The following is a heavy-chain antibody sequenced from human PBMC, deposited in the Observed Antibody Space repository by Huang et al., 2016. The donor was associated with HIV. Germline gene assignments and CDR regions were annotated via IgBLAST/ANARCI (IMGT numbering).Heavy chain of an antibody. CDR2: IHYSGST. Sequence: QLQLQESGPGLVKPSETLSLTCSVSGGSISSSSYYWGWLRQPPGKGLEGIGSIHYSGSTFYNPSLKSRVTISVDTSKNQFSRRLSSVTAADTSVYYCARHMDCSSSSCLAGGHERGPFDMWGQGTMVTVSS. J-gene: IGHJ3*02. CDR1: GGSISSSSYY. D-gene: IGHD2-2*01. CDR3: ARHMDCSSSSCLAGGHERGPFDM. V-gene: IGHV4-39*01.